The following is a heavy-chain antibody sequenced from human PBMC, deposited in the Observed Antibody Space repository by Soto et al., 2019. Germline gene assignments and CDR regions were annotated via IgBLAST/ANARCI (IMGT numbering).Heavy chain of an antibody. V-gene: IGHV1-69*02. D-gene: IGHD2-2*03. Sequence: QVQRVQSGAEVRKPGFSVKVSCKASGGTFSNHTISWVRQAPGPGVEWRGRIIPILNIANYAQKFEGRVAITAYKSTSTEYMELSSLRYEDTAVYYCGNVAEMDMATDGFDYDLDACGTGATVTVS. CDR1: GGTFSNHT. CDR3: GNVAEMDMATDGFDYDLDA. CDR2: IIPILNIA. J-gene: IGHJ6*03.